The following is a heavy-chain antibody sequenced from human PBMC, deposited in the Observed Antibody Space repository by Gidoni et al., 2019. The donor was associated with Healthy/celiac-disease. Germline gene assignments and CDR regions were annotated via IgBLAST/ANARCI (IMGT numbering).Heavy chain of an antibody. CDR3: ARFQYYYDSSGLNWFDP. CDR2: ISSSSSYI. D-gene: IGHD3-22*01. V-gene: IGHV3-21*01. J-gene: IGHJ5*02. Sequence: NWVRQAPGKGLEWVSSISSSSSYIYYADSVKGRFTISRDNAKNSLYRQMNSLRAEDTAVYYCARFQYYYDSSGLNWFDPWGQGTLVTVSS.